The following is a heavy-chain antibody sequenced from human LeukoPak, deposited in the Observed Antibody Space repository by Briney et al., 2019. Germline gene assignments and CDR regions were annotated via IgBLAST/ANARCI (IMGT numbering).Heavy chain of an antibody. J-gene: IGHJ3*02. CDR3: ARVSPGGAFDI. CDR2: IIPNFGTA. Sequence: SVKVSCKASGYTFTSYGISWVRQAPGQGLEWMGGIIPNFGTANYAQKFQGRVTITADESTSTAYMELSSLRSEDTAVYYCARVSPGGAFDIWGQGTMVTVSS. CDR1: GYTFTSYG. V-gene: IGHV1-69*13.